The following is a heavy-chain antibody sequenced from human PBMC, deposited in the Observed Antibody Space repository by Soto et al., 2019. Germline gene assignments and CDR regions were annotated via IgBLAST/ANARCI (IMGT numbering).Heavy chain of an antibody. Sequence: QVQLVQSGAEVKKHGASVKVSCKAYGSTFTSYAMHWVRQAPGQRLEWMGWINAGNGNTKYSQKFQGRVTITRDTSASTVYMELSSLRSEDTAVYYCARGGSLYWYFDLWGRGTLVTVSS. CDR1: GSTFTSYA. J-gene: IGHJ2*01. CDR2: INAGNGNT. D-gene: IGHD1-26*01. V-gene: IGHV1-3*01. CDR3: ARGGSLYWYFDL.